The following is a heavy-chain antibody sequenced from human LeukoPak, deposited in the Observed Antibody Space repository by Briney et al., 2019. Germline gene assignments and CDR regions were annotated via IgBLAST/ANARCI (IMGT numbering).Heavy chain of an antibody. D-gene: IGHD3-22*01. J-gene: IGHJ4*02. CDR1: GFAFSDYW. CDR3: VRAPYYSGIEHYFDH. V-gene: IGHV3-7*03. Sequence: GGSLRLSCAASGFAFSDYWMTWVRQAPGKGLEWVANIKQDGSEKYLVDSVKGRFIISRDNAKGSLYLQMNSMRAEDTAVYYCVRAPYYSGIEHYFDHWGQGILVTVSS. CDR2: IKQDGSEK.